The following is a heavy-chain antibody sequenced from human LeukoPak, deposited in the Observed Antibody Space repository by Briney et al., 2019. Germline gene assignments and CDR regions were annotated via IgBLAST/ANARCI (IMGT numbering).Heavy chain of an antibody. CDR2: ISGSGGST. V-gene: IGHV3-23*01. CDR3: AKLHNLNSDY. Sequence: GGSLRLSCAASGFTFSDYAMNWVRQAPGKGLEWVSTISGSGGSTYYAGSVKGRFTISRDNSKNTLYLQVNSLRAEDTAVYYCAKLHNLNSDYWGQGTLVTVSS. J-gene: IGHJ4*02. CDR1: GFTFSDYA. D-gene: IGHD1-14*01.